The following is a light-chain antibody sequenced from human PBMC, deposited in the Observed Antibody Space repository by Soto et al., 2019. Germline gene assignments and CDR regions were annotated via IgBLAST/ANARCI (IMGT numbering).Light chain of an antibody. CDR2: GAS. V-gene: IGKV3-20*01. CDR3: QQYGSSPRFT. CDR1: QSVSSSY. J-gene: IGKJ3*01. Sequence: EIVLTQSPGTLSLSPGERATLSCRASQSVSSSYLAWYQQKPGQAPRLLIYGASSRATGIPDRFSGSGSGTDFTLTISILEPEDFAFYYCQQYGSSPRFTFGPGTKVDIK.